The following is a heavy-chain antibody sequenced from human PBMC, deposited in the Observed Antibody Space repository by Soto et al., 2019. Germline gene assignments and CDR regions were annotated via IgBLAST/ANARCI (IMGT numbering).Heavy chain of an antibody. D-gene: IGHD5-18*01. CDR2: ISSSSSYT. Sequence: PGGSLRLSCAASGFTFSDYYMSWLRQAPGKGLEWVSYISSSSSYTNYADSVKGRFTISRDNAKNSLYLQMNSLRAEDTAVYYCERDQPGYSYGYGLGYWGQGTLVTVSS. CDR3: ERDQPGYSYGYGLGY. J-gene: IGHJ4*02. V-gene: IGHV3-11*06. CDR1: GFTFSDYY.